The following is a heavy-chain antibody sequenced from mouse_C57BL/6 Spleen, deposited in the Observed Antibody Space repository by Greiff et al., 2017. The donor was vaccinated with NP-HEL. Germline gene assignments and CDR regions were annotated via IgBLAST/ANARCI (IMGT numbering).Heavy chain of an antibody. CDR1: GFTFSSYA. V-gene: IGHV5-4*01. Sequence: EVKLVESGGGLVKPGGSLKLSCAASGFTFSSYAMSWVRQTPEKRLEWVATISDGGSYTYYPDNVKGRFTISRDNAKNNLYLQMSHLKSEDTAMYYCARETYGSDFDYWGQGTTLTVSS. CDR2: ISDGGSYT. CDR3: ARETYGSDFDY. D-gene: IGHD1-1*01. J-gene: IGHJ2*01.